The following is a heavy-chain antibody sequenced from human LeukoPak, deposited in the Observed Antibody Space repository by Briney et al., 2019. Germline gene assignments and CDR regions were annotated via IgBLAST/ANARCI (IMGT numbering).Heavy chain of an antibody. CDR1: GFTFSSYA. Sequence: PGGSLRLSCAASGFTFSSYAMHWVRQAPGKGLEWVAVISYDGSNKYYADSVKGRFTTSRDNSKNTLYLQMNSLRAEDTAVYYCARVGCSGGSCPDYWGQGTLVTVPS. J-gene: IGHJ4*02. CDR2: ISYDGSNK. D-gene: IGHD2-15*01. CDR3: ARVGCSGGSCPDY. V-gene: IGHV3-30-3*01.